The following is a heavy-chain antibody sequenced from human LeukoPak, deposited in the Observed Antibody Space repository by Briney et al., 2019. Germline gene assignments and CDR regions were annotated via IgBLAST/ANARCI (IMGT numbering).Heavy chain of an antibody. CDR2: IYYSGST. Sequence: TPSETLSLTCTVSGGSISSYYWSWVRQPPGKGLEWIGYIYYSGSTNYNPSVKSRVTISVDTSKNQFSLKLSSVTAADTAVYYCARYSGYDSSFDYWGQGTLVTVSS. D-gene: IGHD5-12*01. CDR3: ARYSGYDSSFDY. CDR1: GGSISSYY. J-gene: IGHJ4*02. V-gene: IGHV4-59*01.